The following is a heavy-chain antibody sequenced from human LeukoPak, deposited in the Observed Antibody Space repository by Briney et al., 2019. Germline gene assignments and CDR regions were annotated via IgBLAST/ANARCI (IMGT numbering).Heavy chain of an antibody. J-gene: IGHJ5*02. CDR3: ARNRYYYGSGNYGVPNWFDP. V-gene: IGHV3-21*01. CDR2: ISSTSTYI. D-gene: IGHD3-10*01. CDR1: GFTFSSYS. Sequence: GGSLRLSCAASGFTFSSYSMNWVRQAPGKGLVWVSSISSTSTYIYYADSLKGRFTISRDNAKNSLYLQMNSLRAEDTAVYYCARNRYYYGSGNYGVPNWFDPWGQGTLVTVSS.